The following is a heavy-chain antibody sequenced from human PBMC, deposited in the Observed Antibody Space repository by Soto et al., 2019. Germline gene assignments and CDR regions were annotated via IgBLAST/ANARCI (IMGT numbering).Heavy chain of an antibody. V-gene: IGHV3-13*01. CDR2: IGTAGDT. J-gene: IGHJ6*02. CDR1: GFTFSRHD. Sequence: PGGSLRLSCAASGFTFSRHDMHWVRQVTGKGLEWVSAIGTAGDTYYPGSVKGRFTISRENAKNSLYLQMNSLRAEDTAVYYCARDYGGKLRPPLGRGYYYYGMDVWGQGTTVTVSS. D-gene: IGHD2-15*01. CDR3: ARDYGGKLRPPLGRGYYYYGMDV.